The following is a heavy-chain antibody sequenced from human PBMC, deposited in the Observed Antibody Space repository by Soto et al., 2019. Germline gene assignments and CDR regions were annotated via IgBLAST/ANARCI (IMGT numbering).Heavy chain of an antibody. CDR2: IYPGDSDT. J-gene: IGHJ6*02. Sequence: GDSLKRSCKGSGYSVGTSWIGRVRQMPGKGLEWMGIIYPGDSDTRYSPSFQGQVTISADKSISTAYLQWSSLKASDTAMYYCARHGLTGGFGVDVWGQGTTVTVSS. CDR3: ARHGLTGGFGVDV. V-gene: IGHV5-51*01. CDR1: GYSVGTSW.